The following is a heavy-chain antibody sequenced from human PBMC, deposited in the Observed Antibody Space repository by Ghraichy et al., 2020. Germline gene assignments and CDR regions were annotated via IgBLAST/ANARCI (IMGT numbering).Heavy chain of an antibody. CDR3: ARDVGWFDP. J-gene: IGHJ5*02. D-gene: IGHD2-15*01. CDR1: GFTFSDYY. Sequence: GGSLRLSCAASGFTFSDYYMSWIRQAPGKGPQWLSYISSGGSAIYYADSVQGRFTISRDNAKNSLYLQMNSLRAEDTAVYYCARDVGWFDPWGQGTLVTVSS. V-gene: IGHV3-11*04. CDR2: ISSGGSAI.